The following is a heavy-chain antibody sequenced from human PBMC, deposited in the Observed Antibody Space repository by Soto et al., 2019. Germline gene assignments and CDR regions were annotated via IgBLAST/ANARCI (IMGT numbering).Heavy chain of an antibody. J-gene: IGHJ5*02. V-gene: IGHV4-38-2*01. CDR3: ARVEQQLVDWFDP. CDR2: IYHSGST. CDR1: GYSISSGYY. Sequence: SETLSLTCAVSGYSISSGYYWGWIRQPPGKGLEWIGSIYHSGSTYYNPSLKSRVTISVDTSKNQFSLKLSSVTAADTAVYYCARVEQQLVDWFDPWGQGTLVTGSS. D-gene: IGHD6-13*01.